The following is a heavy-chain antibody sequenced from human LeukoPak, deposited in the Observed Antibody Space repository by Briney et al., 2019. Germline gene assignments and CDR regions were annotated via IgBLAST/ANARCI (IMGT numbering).Heavy chain of an antibody. CDR2: IDTSGGT. V-gene: IGHV4-61*09. D-gene: IGHD3-22*01. J-gene: IGHJ4*02. CDR3: ARKTAYFSYYYDSSGPVDY. CDR1: GGSISSGSDY. Sequence: SETLSLTCTVSGGSISSGSDYWSWIRQPAGKGLEWIGHIDTSGGTNYNPSLKSRVTISVDTSKNQFSLKLSSVTAADTAVYYCARKTAYFSYYYDSSGPVDYWGQGTLVTVSS.